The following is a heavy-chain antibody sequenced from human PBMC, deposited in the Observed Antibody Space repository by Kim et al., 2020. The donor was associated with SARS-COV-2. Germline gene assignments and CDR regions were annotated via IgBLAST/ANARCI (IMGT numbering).Heavy chain of an antibody. Sequence: GGSLRLSCAASGFTFSVFAMHWVRQAPGKGLEWLAVISNDGNDAYYAASVKGRFTLSRDNSNNTLFLEVNSLRSEDTAVYFCAKPRSYSRSWYVAFDLWG. D-gene: IGHD6-13*01. J-gene: IGHJ3*01. CDR1: GFTFSVFA. V-gene: IGHV3-30*18. CDR3: AKPRSYSRSWYVAFDL. CDR2: ISNDGNDA.